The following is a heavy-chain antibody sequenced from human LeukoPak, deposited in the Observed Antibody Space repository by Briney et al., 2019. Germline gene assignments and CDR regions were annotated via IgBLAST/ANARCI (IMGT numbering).Heavy chain of an antibody. CDR1: GYTFTSYS. D-gene: IGHD6-19*01. J-gene: IGHJ4*02. CDR3: ARSSGIMGPTTPDY. CDR2: ISTYNGNT. Sequence: ASVNVSCKASGYTFTSYSVTWVRQAPDQRLEWVGWISTYNGNTNYVQNLQGRVTMITDAFTNTAYMELRDLRSDDTAVYYCARSSGIMGPTTPDYWGQGTLVAVSS. V-gene: IGHV1-18*01.